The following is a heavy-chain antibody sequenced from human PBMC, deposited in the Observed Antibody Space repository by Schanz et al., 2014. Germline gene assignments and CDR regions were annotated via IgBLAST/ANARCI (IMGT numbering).Heavy chain of an antibody. D-gene: IGHD3-16*01. CDR3: TKGRTFGR. CDR2: MNPTTGNR. Sequence: QVQLVQSGGEVKKPGASATVSCKASGYTFNNHGISWVRQATGQGLEWMGWMNPTTGNRGYAQRFQGRVTMTRNTSITTAYLELSSLRSGDTAVYYCTKGRTFGRWGQGTLVTVSS. J-gene: IGHJ4*02. V-gene: IGHV1-8*02. CDR1: GYTFNNHG.